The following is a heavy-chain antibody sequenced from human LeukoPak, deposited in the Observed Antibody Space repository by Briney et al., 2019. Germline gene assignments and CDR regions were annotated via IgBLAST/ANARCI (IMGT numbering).Heavy chain of an antibody. V-gene: IGHV4-59*08. CDR2: NHYTGST. CDR3: ARRYDSTLYYYSYMDV. D-gene: IGHD3-22*01. Sequence: PSETLSLTCTVPGGPTSGYYRSWVRQPPGKGPGWIGYNHYTGSTNYNPTLKRRVTKPLYTSKNQFSLTLSSVTATATARYYCARRYDSTLYYYSYMDVWGKGTTVTVSS. J-gene: IGHJ6*03. CDR1: GGPTSGYY.